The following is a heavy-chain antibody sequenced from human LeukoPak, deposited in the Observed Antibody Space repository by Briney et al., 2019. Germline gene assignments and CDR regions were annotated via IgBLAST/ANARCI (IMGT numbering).Heavy chain of an antibody. J-gene: IGHJ5*02. CDR3: AKLGIGSTTRAWFDP. D-gene: IGHD1-26*01. CDR2: INPNSGGT. CDR1: GYTFTGYY. V-gene: IGHV1-2*02. Sequence: ASVKVSCKASGYTFTGYYIHWVRQAPGQGLEWMGWINPNSGGTNTAQKFQGRVTMTRDTSLSTAYMELSRLRSDDTAVYYCAKLGIGSTTRAWFDPWGQGTLVTVSS.